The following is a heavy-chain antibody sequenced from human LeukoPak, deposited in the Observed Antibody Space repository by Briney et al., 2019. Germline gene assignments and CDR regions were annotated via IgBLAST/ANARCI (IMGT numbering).Heavy chain of an antibody. CDR2: ISRASESI. J-gene: IGHJ5*02. V-gene: IGHV3-21*01. CDR1: GFTFNTYS. Sequence: PGGSLRLSCAASGFTFNTYSMSWVRQAPGKGLEWVSIISRASESIFYADSVKGRFTISRDNAKNSLYLQMNGLRAEDTAVYYCARGATDVTRWFDPWGQGTRVTVSS. CDR3: ARGATDVTRWFDP. D-gene: IGHD1-1*01.